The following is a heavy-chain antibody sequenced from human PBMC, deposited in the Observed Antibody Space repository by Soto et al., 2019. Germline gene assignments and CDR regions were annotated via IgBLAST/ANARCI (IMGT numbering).Heavy chain of an antibody. D-gene: IGHD3-16*01. CDR3: AMAGGSGLSFYYYMDV. CDR2: ISGSGGST. V-gene: IGHV3-23*01. J-gene: IGHJ6*03. Sequence: EVQLLESGGGLVQPGGSLRLSCAASGFTFSSYAMSWVRQAPGKGLEWVSAISGSGGSTYYADSVKGRFTISRDNSKNTLYLQMNSLRAEDTAVDYCAMAGGSGLSFYYYMDVWGKGTTVTVSS. CDR1: GFTFSSYA.